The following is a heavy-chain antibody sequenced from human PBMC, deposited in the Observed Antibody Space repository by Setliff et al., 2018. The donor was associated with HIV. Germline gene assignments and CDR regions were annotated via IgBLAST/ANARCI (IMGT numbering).Heavy chain of an antibody. V-gene: IGHV3-23*01. D-gene: IGHD1-7*01. CDR1: GFTFSDYY. J-gene: IGHJ6*03. CDR2: ISDTADKT. CDR3: AKNTPSIINYPYYYNMDV. Sequence: GGSLRLSCAASGFTFSDYYMSWVRQAPGKGLEWVSTISDTADKTYYADSVKGRFTISRDNSKSTLYLQMNSLRDGDTALYYCAKNTPSIINYPYYYNMDVWGKGTTVTVS.